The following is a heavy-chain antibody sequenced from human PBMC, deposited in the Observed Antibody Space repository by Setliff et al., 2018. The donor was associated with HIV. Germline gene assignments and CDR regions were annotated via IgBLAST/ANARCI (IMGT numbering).Heavy chain of an antibody. CDR3: AIGLTAPAATGS. V-gene: IGHV4-38-2*02. Sequence: SETLSLTCTVPGGSIRSGYYWGWIRQSPEKGLEWIGSISLSGSTYYNPSLQSRVTIHIDMSKNHFSLNLKSVTAADTAIHYCAIGLTAPAATGSWGQGMLVTGSS. CDR2: ISLSGST. D-gene: IGHD6-13*01. J-gene: IGHJ5*02. CDR1: GGSIRSGYY.